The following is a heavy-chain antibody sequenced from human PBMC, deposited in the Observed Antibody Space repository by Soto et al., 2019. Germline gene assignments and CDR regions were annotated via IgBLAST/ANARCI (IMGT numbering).Heavy chain of an antibody. J-gene: IGHJ6*02. CDR1: GFTFDDYA. Sequence: GESLKISCAASGFTFDDYAMHWVRQAPGKGLEWVSLISGDGGSTYYADSVKGRFTISRDNSKNSLYLQMNSLRTEDTALYYCAKDRDGYNYPLGYYYYYGMDVWGQGTTVTVSS. CDR2: ISGDGGST. D-gene: IGHD5-12*01. V-gene: IGHV3-43*02. CDR3: AKDRDGYNYPLGYYYYYGMDV.